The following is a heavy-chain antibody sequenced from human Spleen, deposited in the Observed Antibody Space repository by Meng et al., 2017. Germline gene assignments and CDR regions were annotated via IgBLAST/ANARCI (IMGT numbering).Heavy chain of an antibody. Sequence: SLKISCAASGFTFDDYDMHWVRQAPGKGLEWVSGISGNSGSIGYADSVKGRFTISRDNSKNSLYLQMNSLRAEDTALYYCAKFVPGDYRYFDYWGQGTLVTVSS. CDR2: ISGNSGSI. V-gene: IGHV3-9*01. D-gene: IGHD4-17*01. CDR1: GFTFDDYD. J-gene: IGHJ4*02. CDR3: AKFVPGDYRYFDY.